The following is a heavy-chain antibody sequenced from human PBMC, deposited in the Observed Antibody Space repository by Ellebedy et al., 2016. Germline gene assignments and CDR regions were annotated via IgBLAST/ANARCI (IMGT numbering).Heavy chain of an antibody. V-gene: IGHV3-9*01. CDR1: GSTFDDYA. Sequence: SLKISCATSGSTFDDYALHWVRQVPGKGLEWVSGISWNSAAIGYGEAVKGRFTISRDSAKNYLYLQMNSLRVEDTALYFCAKGTMDYLHHWGQGTLVTVSS. J-gene: IGHJ4*02. CDR2: ISWNSAAI. D-gene: IGHD3-10*01. CDR3: AKGTMDYLHH.